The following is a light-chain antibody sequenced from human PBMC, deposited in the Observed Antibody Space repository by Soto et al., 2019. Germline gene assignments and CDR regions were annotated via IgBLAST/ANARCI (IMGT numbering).Light chain of an antibody. CDR3: QQYGSSPST. Sequence: EMVLTQSPRTLSLSPGERATLSCRASQSVSSSYLAWYQQKPGQAPRLLIYGASSRATGIPDRFSGSGSGTDFTLTISRLEPEDFAVYYCQQYGSSPSTFGXGTKVDIK. J-gene: IGKJ1*01. V-gene: IGKV3-20*01. CDR1: QSVSSSY. CDR2: GAS.